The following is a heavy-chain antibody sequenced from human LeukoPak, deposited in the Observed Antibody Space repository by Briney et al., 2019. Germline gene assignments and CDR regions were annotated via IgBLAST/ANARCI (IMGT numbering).Heavy chain of an antibody. CDR1: GYTFTGYY. D-gene: IGHD2-2*01. CDR3: ARERLYCGDTRCFLDY. J-gene: IGHJ4*02. CDR2: INPNSGGT. V-gene: IGHV1-2*02. Sequence: ASVKVSCKASGYTFTGYYMHWVRQAPGQGLEWMGWINPNSGGTNYAQKFQGRVTMTRDTSISTAYMALTGLRADDTAVYYCARERLYCGDTRCFLDYWGQGTLVAVSS.